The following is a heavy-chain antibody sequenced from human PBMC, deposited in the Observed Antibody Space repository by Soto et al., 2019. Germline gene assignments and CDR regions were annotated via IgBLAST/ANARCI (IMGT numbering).Heavy chain of an antibody. CDR2: IWYDGINK. Sequence: PGGSLRLSCAASGFTFSSYGMHWVRQAPGKGLEWVAVIWYDGINKYYVDSVKGRFTISRDNSKNTLFLQMNSLRAEDTAVYYCSRDRQGWGGGSYIYGMDVWGQGTTVTVSS. V-gene: IGHV3-33*01. CDR1: GFTFSSYG. D-gene: IGHD3-16*01. CDR3: SRDRQGWGGGSYIYGMDV. J-gene: IGHJ6*02.